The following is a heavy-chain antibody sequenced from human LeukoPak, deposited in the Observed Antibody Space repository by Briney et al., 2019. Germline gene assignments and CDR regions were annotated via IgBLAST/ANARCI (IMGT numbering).Heavy chain of an antibody. V-gene: IGHV3-7*01. J-gene: IGHJ6*03. CDR2: INQDGSVK. CDR1: GFTFRSYW. CDR3: ARDTDFWSGYYIRYYYYYMDV. Sequence: PGGSLRLSCAASGFTFRSYWMSWVRQAPGKGLEWVANINQDGSVKYYVDSVKGRFTISRDNAKNSLYVQMNSLRAEDTAVYYCARDTDFWSGYYIRYYYYYMDVWGKGTTVTVSS. D-gene: IGHD3-3*01.